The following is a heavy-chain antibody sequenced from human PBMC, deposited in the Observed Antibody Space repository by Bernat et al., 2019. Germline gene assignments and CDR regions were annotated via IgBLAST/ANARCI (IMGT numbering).Heavy chain of an antibody. Sequence: QVQLQESGPGLVKSSETLSLTCTVSGGSISSSSYWWGWIRQPPGKGLEWIGSIYYRGTTYYNPSLKSRVTISVDTSKNQLSLRLSTMTAADTAVYYCARQTRADEWTFDYWGQGTLVTVSS. CDR1: GGSISSSSYW. J-gene: IGHJ4*02. CDR3: ARQTRADEWTFDY. D-gene: IGHD2-8*01. V-gene: IGHV4-39*01. CDR2: IYYRGTT.